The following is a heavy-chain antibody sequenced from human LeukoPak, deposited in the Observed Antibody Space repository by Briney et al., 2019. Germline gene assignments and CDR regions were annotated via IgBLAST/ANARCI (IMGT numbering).Heavy chain of an antibody. CDR2: IYDSGST. V-gene: IGHV4-4*02. J-gene: IGHJ3*02. CDR3: ARVLYSSGWYGAFXX. Sequence: LSPTXAVSGGSISSSNWWSWVRQPPGKGLEWIGEIYDSGSTNYNPSLKSRVTISADKSKNQFSVKLSSVTAADTAVYYCARVLYSSGWYGAFXXWG. D-gene: IGHD6-19*01. CDR1: GGSISSSNW.